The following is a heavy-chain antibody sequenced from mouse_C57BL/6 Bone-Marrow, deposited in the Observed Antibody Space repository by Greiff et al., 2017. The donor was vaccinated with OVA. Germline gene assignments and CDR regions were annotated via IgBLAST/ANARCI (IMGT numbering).Heavy chain of an antibody. CDR1: GYTFTSYW. CDR3: ASSGNFDY. Sequence: QVQLQQPGAELVMPGASVKLSCKASGYTFTSYWMHWVKQRPGQGLERIGEIDPSDSYTNYNQKFKGKSTLTVDKSSSTAYMQLSSLTSEDSAVYYCASSGNFDYWGQGTTLTVSS. CDR2: IDPSDSYT. J-gene: IGHJ2*01. V-gene: IGHV1-69*01.